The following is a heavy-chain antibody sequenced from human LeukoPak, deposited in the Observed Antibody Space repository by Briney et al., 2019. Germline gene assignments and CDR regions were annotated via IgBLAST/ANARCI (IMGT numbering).Heavy chain of an antibody. CDR3: ARAAQWLVPEGYFYYMDV. Sequence: GGSLRLSCAGSGFTFSRYSMNWFRQAPGKGPERVSSISSRSTNIFYADSVRGRFTISRDNAKNSLYLQMNSLGAEDTAVYYCARAAQWLVPEGYFYYMDVWGKGTTVTVSS. J-gene: IGHJ6*03. CDR1: GFTFSRYS. D-gene: IGHD6-19*01. CDR2: ISSRSTNI. V-gene: IGHV3-21*01.